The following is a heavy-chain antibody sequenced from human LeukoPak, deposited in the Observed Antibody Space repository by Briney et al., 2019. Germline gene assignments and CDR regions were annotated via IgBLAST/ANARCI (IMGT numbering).Heavy chain of an antibody. J-gene: IGHJ4*02. Sequence: GGSLRLSCAASGFTFNKYWLTWVRQAPGKGLEWVANINQDDSQIYYLESVEGRFTITRDNAKNSLHLQMNSLRAEDTAIYYCATGYYYSGTYYLSFFDYWGQGTLVTVSS. CDR3: ATGYYYSGTYYLSFFDY. D-gene: IGHD3-10*01. V-gene: IGHV3-7*01. CDR1: GFTFNKYW. CDR2: INQDDSQI.